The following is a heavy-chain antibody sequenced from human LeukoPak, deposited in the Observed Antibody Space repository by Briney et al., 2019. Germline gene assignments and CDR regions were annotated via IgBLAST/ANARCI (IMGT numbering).Heavy chain of an antibody. V-gene: IGHV1-69*13. Sequence: ASVKVSCKASGGTFSSYAISWVRQAPGQGLEWMGGIIPIFGTANYAQKFQGRVTITADESTSTAYMELSSLRSEDTAVYYCARSDTAMVTTIYSFDYWGQGTLSPSPQ. CDR1: GGTFSSYA. J-gene: IGHJ4*02. D-gene: IGHD5-18*01. CDR3: ARSDTAMVTTIYSFDY. CDR2: IIPIFGTA.